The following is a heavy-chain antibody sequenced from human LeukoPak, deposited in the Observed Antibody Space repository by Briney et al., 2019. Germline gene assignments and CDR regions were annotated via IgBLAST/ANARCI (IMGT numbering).Heavy chain of an antibody. CDR3: AKRPSDYGDYVSYFDY. CDR2: ISDDGRRK. Sequence: GGSLRLSCAASGFSFVRYGMHWVREALSKGLEWVGVISDDGRRKDYADSVKGRFTISRDNSKDTLYLQMNSLRAEDTAVYYCAKRPSDYGDYVSYFDYWGQGTLVTVSS. V-gene: IGHV3-30*18. D-gene: IGHD4-17*01. J-gene: IGHJ4*02. CDR1: GFSFVRYG.